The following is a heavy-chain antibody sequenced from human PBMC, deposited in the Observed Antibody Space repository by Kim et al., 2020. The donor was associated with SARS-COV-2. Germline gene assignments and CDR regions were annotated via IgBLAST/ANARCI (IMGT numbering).Heavy chain of an antibody. J-gene: IGHJ4*02. D-gene: IGHD3-22*01. CDR1: GYTFTSYY. V-gene: IGHV1-46*01. CDR3: ARDDGGDYYDSSGYGAFDY. Sequence: ASVKVSCKASGYTFTSYYMHWVRQAPGQGLEWMGIINPSGGSTSYAQKFQGRVTMTRDTSTSTVYMELSSLGSEDTAVYYCARDDGGDYYDSSGYGAFDYWGQGTLVTVSS. CDR2: INPSGGST.